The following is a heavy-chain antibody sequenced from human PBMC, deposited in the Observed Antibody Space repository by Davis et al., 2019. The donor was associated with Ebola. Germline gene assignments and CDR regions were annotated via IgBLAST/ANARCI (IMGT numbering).Heavy chain of an antibody. CDR2: ISWNSISI. Sequence: PGGSLRLSCAASGFTFNNYAMHWVRQAPGKGLEWVSGISWNSISIGYADSVKGRFTISRDNANHSLYLQMNSLRPEDTALYYCVKVQWSAPYVYYGMDVWGQGTTVTVSS. V-gene: IGHV3-9*01. D-gene: IGHD2-8*01. CDR1: GFTFNNYA. J-gene: IGHJ6*02. CDR3: VKVQWSAPYVYYGMDV.